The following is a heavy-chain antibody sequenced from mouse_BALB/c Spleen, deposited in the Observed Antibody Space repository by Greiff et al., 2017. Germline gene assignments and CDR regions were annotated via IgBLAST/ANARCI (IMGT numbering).Heavy chain of an antibody. CDR1: GDSITSGY. D-gene: IGHD2-12*01. Sequence: EVKLQESGPSLVKPSQTLSLTCSVTGDSITSGYWNWIRKFPGNKLEYMGYISYSGSTYYNPSLKSRISITRDTSKNQYYLQLNSVTTEDTATYYCARRTLRRENAMDYWGQGTSVTVSS. J-gene: IGHJ4*01. CDR3: ARRTLRRENAMDY. V-gene: IGHV3-8*02. CDR2: ISYSGST.